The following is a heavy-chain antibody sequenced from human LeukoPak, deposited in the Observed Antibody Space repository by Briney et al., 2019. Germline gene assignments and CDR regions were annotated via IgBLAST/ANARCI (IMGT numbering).Heavy chain of an antibody. J-gene: IGHJ4*02. V-gene: IGHV3-48*04. D-gene: IGHD1-1*01. Sequence: PGGSLRLSCTASGFSFSTYSMDWVRQAPGKGLEWVSYIVGSSSNIYYADSVKGRFTISRDNAKNSLYLQMDSLRAEDTAVYYCATDSPETAAFDYWGQGTLVTVSS. CDR1: GFSFSTYS. CDR2: IVGSSSNI. CDR3: ATDSPETAAFDY.